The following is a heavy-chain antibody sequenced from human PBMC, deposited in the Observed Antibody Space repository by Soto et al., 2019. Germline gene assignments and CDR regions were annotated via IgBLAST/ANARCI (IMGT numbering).Heavy chain of an antibody. D-gene: IGHD5-18*01. J-gene: IGHJ6*02. V-gene: IGHV4-39*01. CDR1: GGSMSSSSTYY. Sequence: PSETLSLTCTVSGGSMSSSSTYYWGWMRHPPGKRLEWIASFFIGGNTYYNPSVKSRVTISVDTSKNQFSLKLSSVTAADTAVYYCASVDTAMASYYYYGMDVWGQGTTVTVSS. CDR2: FFIGGNT. CDR3: ASVDTAMASYYYYGMDV.